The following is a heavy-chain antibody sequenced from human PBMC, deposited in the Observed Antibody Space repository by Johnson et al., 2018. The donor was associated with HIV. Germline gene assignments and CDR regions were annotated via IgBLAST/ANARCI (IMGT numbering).Heavy chain of an antibody. CDR2: ISYDGSKK. Sequence: QVQLVESGGGLVQPGGSLRLSCAVSGFTFSRYVMQWVRQAPGKGLEWVAFISYDGSKKYYADSVKGRFTISRDNSKNTLYLQMNSLRAEDTAVYDCARDRSSGWYGRVDAFDIWGQGTRVTVS. V-gene: IGHV3-30*04. D-gene: IGHD6-19*01. CDR1: GFTFSRYV. CDR3: ARDRSSGWYGRVDAFDI. J-gene: IGHJ3*02.